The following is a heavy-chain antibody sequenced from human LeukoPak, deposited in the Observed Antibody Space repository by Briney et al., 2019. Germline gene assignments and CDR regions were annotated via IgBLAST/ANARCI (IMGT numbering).Heavy chain of an antibody. CDR2: IKPDGSEG. V-gene: IGHV3-7*01. D-gene: IGHD5-12*01. CDR3: ARSGGYGWDY. Sequence: GTSLRLSCVASGFTFNNYWMTWVRQAPGKGLEWVANIKPDGSEGYYLDSLKGRFTISRDNAKNSLYLEMTNLRVEDTAVYYCARSGGYGWDYWGQGALVTVSS. J-gene: IGHJ4*02. CDR1: GFTFNNYW.